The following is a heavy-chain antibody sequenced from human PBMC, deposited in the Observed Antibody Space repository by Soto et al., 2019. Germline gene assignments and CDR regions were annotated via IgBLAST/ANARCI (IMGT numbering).Heavy chain of an antibody. Sequence: GGSLRLSCAASGFTFSSYAMSWVRQAPGKGLEWASAISGSGGSTYYADSVKGRFTISRDNSKNTLYLQMNSLRAEDTAVYYCAKDLGSSSSSAPNNYWRQGTLVTIAS. D-gene: IGHD6-13*01. J-gene: IGHJ4*02. CDR2: ISGSGGST. CDR1: GFTFSSYA. CDR3: AKDLGSSSSSAPNNY. V-gene: IGHV3-23*01.